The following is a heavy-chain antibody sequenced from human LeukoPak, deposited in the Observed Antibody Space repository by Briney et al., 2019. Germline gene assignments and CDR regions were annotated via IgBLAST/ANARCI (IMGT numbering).Heavy chain of an antibody. CDR3: ARVHYDSSGYSVFDY. V-gene: IGHV1-69*13. D-gene: IGHD3-22*01. J-gene: IGHJ4*02. Sequence: GASVTVSCKASGGTFSSYAISWVRQAPGQGLEWMGGIIPIFGTANYAQKFQGRVTITADESTSTAYMELSSLRSEDTAVYYCARVHYDSSGYSVFDYWGQGTLVTVSS. CDR2: IIPIFGTA. CDR1: GGTFSSYA.